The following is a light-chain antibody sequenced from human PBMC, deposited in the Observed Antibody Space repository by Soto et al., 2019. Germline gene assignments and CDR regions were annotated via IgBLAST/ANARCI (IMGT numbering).Light chain of an antibody. CDR1: QSISSNH. Sequence: EIVLTQSPGTLSVSPGERATLSCRASQSISSNHLAWYQQKPGQAPSLLIYGASSRATGIPDRFSGSGSGTDFTHTISGLEPEDSAIYYCQQYVSWTFGQGTKVEIK. J-gene: IGKJ1*01. V-gene: IGKV3-20*01. CDR3: QQYVSWT. CDR2: GAS.